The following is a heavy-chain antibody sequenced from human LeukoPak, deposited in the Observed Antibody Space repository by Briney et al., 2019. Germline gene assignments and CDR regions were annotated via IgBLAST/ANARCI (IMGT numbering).Heavy chain of an antibody. Sequence: GGSLRLSCAASRFTFSSYGMHWVRQAPGKGLEWVSAISGSGGSTYYADSVKGRFTISRDNSKNTLYLQMNSLRAEDTAVYYCAKSGREYIAAAGDFDYWGQGTLVTVSS. V-gene: IGHV3-23*01. CDR2: ISGSGGST. J-gene: IGHJ4*02. CDR3: AKSGREYIAAAGDFDY. CDR1: RFTFSSYG. D-gene: IGHD6-13*01.